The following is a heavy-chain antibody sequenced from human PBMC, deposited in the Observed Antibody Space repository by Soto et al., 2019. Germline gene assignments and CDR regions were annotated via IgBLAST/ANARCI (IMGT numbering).Heavy chain of an antibody. Sequence: GASVKVSCKASGGTFSSYAISWVRQAPVQGLEWMGGIIPILGTANYAQKFQGRVTITADESTSTAYMELSSLRSEDTAVYYCARSPTMVRGDYGMDVWGQGTTVTVSS. V-gene: IGHV1-69*13. CDR1: GGTFSSYA. D-gene: IGHD3-10*01. CDR2: IIPILGTA. J-gene: IGHJ6*02. CDR3: ARSPTMVRGDYGMDV.